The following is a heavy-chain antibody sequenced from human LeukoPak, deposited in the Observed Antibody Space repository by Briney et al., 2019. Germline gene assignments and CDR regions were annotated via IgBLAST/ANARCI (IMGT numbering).Heavy chain of an antibody. CDR1: GYTLTELS. CDR3: ATSTYYYDSSGYYYFDY. CDR2: FDPEDGET. V-gene: IGHV1-24*01. D-gene: IGHD3-22*01. J-gene: IGHJ4*02. Sequence: GASVKVSCKVSGYTLTELSMHWVRQAPGKGLEWMGGFDPEDGETIYAQKFQGRVTMTGDTSIDTAYMELSSLRSEDTAVYYCATSTYYYDSSGYYYFDYWGQGTLVTVSS.